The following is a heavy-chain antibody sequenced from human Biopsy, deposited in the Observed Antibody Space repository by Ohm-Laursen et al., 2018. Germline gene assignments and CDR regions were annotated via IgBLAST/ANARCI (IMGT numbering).Heavy chain of an antibody. V-gene: IGHV2-70*04. D-gene: IGHD1-1*01. CDR3: ARTRAHNFGALEF. CDR1: GLSLSSTGMR. CDR2: IDWDDDK. J-gene: IGHJ4*01. Sequence: PTQTLPLTCSFSGLSLSSTGMRISWVRQPPGKALECLGRIDWDDDKFYSPSLETRLSLSKDTTTNQVVLTLTDVDPEDTATYYCARTRAHNFGALEFWGQGILVTVSS.